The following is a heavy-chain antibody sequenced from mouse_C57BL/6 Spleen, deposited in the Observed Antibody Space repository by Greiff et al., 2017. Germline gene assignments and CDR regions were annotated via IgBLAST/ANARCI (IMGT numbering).Heavy chain of an antibody. D-gene: IGHD4-1*01. CDR1: GYAFTNYL. CDR3: ARGRTGTDY. Sequence: VQLQQSGAELVRPGTSVKVSCKASGYAFTNYLIAWVKQRPGQGLEWTGVINPGSGGTNYNEKFKGKATLTADTSSITAYMQLSRLTSEDSAVYFCARGRTGTDYWGQGTTLTVSS. V-gene: IGHV1-54*01. J-gene: IGHJ2*01. CDR2: INPGSGGT.